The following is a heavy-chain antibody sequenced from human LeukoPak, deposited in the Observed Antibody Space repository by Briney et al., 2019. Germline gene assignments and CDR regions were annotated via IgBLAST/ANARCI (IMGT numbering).Heavy chain of an antibody. J-gene: IGHJ4*02. CDR3: ARHGRGYSSSWYIDY. CDR1: GGSISSYY. Sequence: KPSETLSLTCTASGGSISSYYWSWIRQPPGKGLEWIGYIYYSGSTNYNPSLKSRVTISVDTSKNQFSLKLSSVTVADTAVYYCARHGRGYSSSWYIDYWGQGTLVTVSS. V-gene: IGHV4-59*08. CDR2: IYYSGST. D-gene: IGHD6-13*01.